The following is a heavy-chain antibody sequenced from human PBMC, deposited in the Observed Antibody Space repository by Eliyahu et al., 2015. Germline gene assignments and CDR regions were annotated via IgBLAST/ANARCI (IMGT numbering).Heavy chain of an antibody. CDR3: ARMEAAGTLYYYYGMDV. J-gene: IGHJ6*02. Sequence: QVQLQESGPGLVKPSETLSLTCTVXGGSISSYYWSWIRQPAGKGLEWIGRIYTSGSTNYNPSLKSRVTMSVDTSKNQFSLKLSSVTAADTAVYYCARMEAAGTLYYYYGMDVWGQGTTVTVSS. V-gene: IGHV4-4*07. CDR1: GGSISSYY. D-gene: IGHD6-13*01. CDR2: IYTSGST.